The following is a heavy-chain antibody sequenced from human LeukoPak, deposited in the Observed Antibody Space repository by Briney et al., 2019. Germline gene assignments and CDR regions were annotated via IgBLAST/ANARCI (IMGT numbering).Heavy chain of an antibody. J-gene: IGHJ4*02. CDR2: ISGSGGSI. CDR3: AKDGYSSGWFDY. CDR1: GFTFSSYA. Sequence: PGGSLRLSCAASGFTFSSYAMSWVRQAPGKGLEWVSAISGSGGSIYYADSVKGRFTISRDNSKNTLYLQMNSLRAEDTAVYYCAKDGYSSGWFDYWGQGTLVTVSS. D-gene: IGHD6-19*01. V-gene: IGHV3-23*01.